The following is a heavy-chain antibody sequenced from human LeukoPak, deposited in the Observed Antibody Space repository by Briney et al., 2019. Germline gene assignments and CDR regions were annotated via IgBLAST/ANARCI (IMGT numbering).Heavy chain of an antibody. V-gene: IGHV4-59*01. CDR1: GGSIKSYY. CDR3: ASDSSGWYLVFDI. J-gene: IGHJ3*02. Sequence: PSETLSLTCTVSGGSIKSYYWNRIRQPPGKGLEWIGHTYYSGSTNYNPTLKSRVTISLDTSKNQFSLKLRSVTAADTAVYYCASDSSGWYLVFDIWGQGTMVTVSS. D-gene: IGHD6-19*01. CDR2: TYYSGST.